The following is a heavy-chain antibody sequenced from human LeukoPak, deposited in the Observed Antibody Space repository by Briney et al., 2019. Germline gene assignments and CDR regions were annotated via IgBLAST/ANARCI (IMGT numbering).Heavy chain of an antibody. CDR2: ISSSSSYI. D-gene: IGHD3-10*02. CDR1: GFTFSSYS. J-gene: IGHJ6*04. V-gene: IGHV3-21*01. CDR3: AELGITMIGGV. Sequence: GGSLRLSCAASGFTFSSYSMNWVRQAPGKGLEWVSSISSSSSYIYYADSVKGRSTISRDNAKSSLYLQMNSLRAEDTAVYYCAELGITMIGGVWGKGTTVTISS.